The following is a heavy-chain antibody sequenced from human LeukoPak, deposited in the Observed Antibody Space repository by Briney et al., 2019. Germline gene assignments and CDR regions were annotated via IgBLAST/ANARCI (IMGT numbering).Heavy chain of an antibody. J-gene: IGHJ4*02. CDR3: AKEIGSGKYFDY. D-gene: IGHD6-19*01. CDR2: IRYDGSNK. V-gene: IGHV3-30*02. Sequence: GGSLRLSFAASGFTFSSYGMHWVRQAPGKGLEWVAFIRYDGSNKYYADSVKGRFTISRDNSKNTLYLQMNSLRAEDTAVYYCAKEIGSGKYFDYWGQGTLVTVSS. CDR1: GFTFSSYG.